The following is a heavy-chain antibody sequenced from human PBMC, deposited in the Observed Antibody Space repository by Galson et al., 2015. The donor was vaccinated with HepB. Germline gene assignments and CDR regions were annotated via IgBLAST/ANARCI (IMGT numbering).Heavy chain of an antibody. D-gene: IGHD6-13*01. CDR3: AREELQQRGAEYYYYYYMDV. CDR2: IIPILGIA. Sequence: SVKVSCKASGGTFSSYAISWVRQAPGQGLEWMGGIIPILGIANYAQKFQGSVTITADKSTSTAYMELSSLRSEDTAVYYCAREELQQRGAEYYYYYYMDVWGKGTTVTVSS. CDR1: GGTFSSYA. J-gene: IGHJ6*03. V-gene: IGHV1-69*10.